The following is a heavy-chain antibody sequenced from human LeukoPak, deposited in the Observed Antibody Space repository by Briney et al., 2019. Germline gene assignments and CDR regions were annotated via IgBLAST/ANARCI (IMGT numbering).Heavy chain of an antibody. CDR2: ISGSGGTT. Sequence: GGSLRLSCAASGFTFSTYAMSWVRQAPGKGLEWVSTISGSGGTTYYADSVKGRFTISRDNSENTLYPQMNSLRAEDTAVYYCAKDLRISYWGQGTLVTVSA. V-gene: IGHV3-23*01. J-gene: IGHJ4*02. D-gene: IGHD1-14*01. CDR1: GFTFSTYA. CDR3: AKDLRISY.